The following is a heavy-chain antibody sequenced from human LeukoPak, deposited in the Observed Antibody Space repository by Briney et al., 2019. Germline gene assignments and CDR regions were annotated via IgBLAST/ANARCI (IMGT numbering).Heavy chain of an antibody. D-gene: IGHD1-26*01. V-gene: IGHV1-8*01. CDR1: GYVCTSYD. Sequence: ASVKVSCKASGYVCTSYDINWVRQATGQALEWMGWMIPDSGNTGYAQKFQGRVTMTRNTSINTAYLELSSLRSDDTAVYYCAVRAGSYWFDPWGQGTLVTVSP. CDR2: MIPDSGNT. CDR3: AVRAGSYWFDP. J-gene: IGHJ5*02.